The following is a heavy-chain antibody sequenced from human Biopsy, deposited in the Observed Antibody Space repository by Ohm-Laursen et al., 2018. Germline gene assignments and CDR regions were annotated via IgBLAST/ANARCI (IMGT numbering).Heavy chain of an antibody. D-gene: IGHD3-22*01. CDR3: VRGVDYYDPYHYYALDV. J-gene: IGHJ6*02. Sequence: TLSLTCAVYGESFNGYHWSWIRQTPGKGLEWIGEINHSGRTNYNPSLKSRVTISVDTSKNQLSLKVRSVTAADTAVYYCVRGVDYYDPYHYYALDVWGQGTTVTVSS. V-gene: IGHV4-34*01. CDR2: INHSGRT. CDR1: GESFNGYH.